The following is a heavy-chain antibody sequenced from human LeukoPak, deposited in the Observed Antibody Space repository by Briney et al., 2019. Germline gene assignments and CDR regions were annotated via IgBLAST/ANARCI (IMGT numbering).Heavy chain of an antibody. Sequence: ASVTVSCKVSGYTLTELSMHWVRQAPGKGLEWMGGFDPEDGETIYAQKFQGRVTMTEDTSTDTAYMELSSLRSEDTAVYYCATDRYDSSGYSIDYWGQGTLVTVSS. CDR2: FDPEDGET. CDR1: GYTLTELS. J-gene: IGHJ4*02. D-gene: IGHD3-22*01. V-gene: IGHV1-24*01. CDR3: ATDRYDSSGYSIDY.